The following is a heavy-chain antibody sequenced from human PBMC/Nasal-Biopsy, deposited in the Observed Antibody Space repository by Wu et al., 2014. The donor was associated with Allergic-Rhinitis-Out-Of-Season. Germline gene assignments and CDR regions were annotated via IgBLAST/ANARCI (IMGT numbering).Heavy chain of an antibody. Sequence: LRLSCAASGFAFGDYMMHWVRQAPGKGLEWVALISWDSLRTYHADSVKGRFTISRDNSKNSLFLQMDSLRSEDSAFYYCAKDPCRNTNCFGHYFDSWGQGTLVSVSS. J-gene: IGHJ4*02. CDR2: ISWDSLRT. CDR3: AKDPCRNTNCFGHYFDS. CDR1: GFAFGDYM. V-gene: IGHV3-43*01. D-gene: IGHD2-2*01.